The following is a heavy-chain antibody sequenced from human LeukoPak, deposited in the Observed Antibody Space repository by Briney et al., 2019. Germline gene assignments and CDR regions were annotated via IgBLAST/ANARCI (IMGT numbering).Heavy chain of an antibody. Sequence: PSETLSLTCGVSGYSITSGYFWGWLRQPPGKGLEGIASIYHSGTTYYNPSLKSRVTISVDTSKNQFSLKLSSVTAADTAVYYCARPPDSSDYGAAFDFWGQGTLVTVSS. D-gene: IGHD4-17*01. CDR2: IYHSGTT. V-gene: IGHV4-38-2*01. CDR1: GYSITSGYF. J-gene: IGHJ4*02. CDR3: ARPPDSSDYGAAFDF.